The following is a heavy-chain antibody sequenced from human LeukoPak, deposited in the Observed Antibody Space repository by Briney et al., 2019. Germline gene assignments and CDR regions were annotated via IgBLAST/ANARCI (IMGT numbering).Heavy chain of an antibody. V-gene: IGHV3-11*05. D-gene: IGHD2-15*01. J-gene: IGHJ4*02. CDR3: ARDRSGYCSSGTCYNFDY. CDR2: ISSYSSYT. CDR1: GFSFSDYY. Sequence: PGGSLRLSCAASGFSFSDYYMSWIRQAPGKGLEWVSYISSYSSYTNHADSVKGRFTISRDNAKNSLYLQMNSLRAEDTAVYYCARDRSGYCSSGTCYNFDYWGQGTLVTASS.